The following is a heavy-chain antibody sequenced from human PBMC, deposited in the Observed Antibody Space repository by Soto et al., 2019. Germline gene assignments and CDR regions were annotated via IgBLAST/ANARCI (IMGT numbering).Heavy chain of an antibody. CDR3: ARGTHELELRSYFYGLDV. CDR2: IIPIFGTV. V-gene: IGHV1-69*13. Sequence: GASVKVSCKASGGTFSSYAMNWVRQAPGQGLEWMGGIIPIFGTVNYAQKFQGRVIITADESTSTAYLELSSLRSEDTAVVYCARGTHELELRSYFYGLDVWGQGTTVTVSS. J-gene: IGHJ6*02. D-gene: IGHD1-7*01. CDR1: GGTFSSYA.